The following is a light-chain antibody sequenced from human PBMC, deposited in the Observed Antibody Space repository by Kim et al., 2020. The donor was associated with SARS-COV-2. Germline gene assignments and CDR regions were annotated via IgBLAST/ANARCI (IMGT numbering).Light chain of an antibody. CDR1: SSNIGAGYD. J-gene: IGLJ2*01. CDR2: GNS. Sequence: QSVLTQPPSVSGAPGQRVTISCTGSSSNIGAGYDVHWYQQLPGTAPKFLIYGNSNRPSGVPDRFSGSKSGTSASLAITGLQAEDEADYYCQSYDSGLSGSVFGGGTQLTVL. V-gene: IGLV1-40*01. CDR3: QSYDSGLSGSV.